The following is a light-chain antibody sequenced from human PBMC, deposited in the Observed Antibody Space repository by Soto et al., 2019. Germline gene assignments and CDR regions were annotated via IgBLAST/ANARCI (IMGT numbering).Light chain of an antibody. CDR2: SNN. CDR1: SSNIGSNS. J-gene: IGLJ2*01. CDR3: AAWDDSLNAVV. V-gene: IGLV1-44*01. Sequence: QSVLTQPPSASVTPGQRVSISCSGGSSNIGSNSVNWYQQLPGTAPKLLIYSNNQRPSGVPDRFSGSKSGTSASLAISGLQSEDEADYYCAAWDDSLNAVVFGGGTKVTVL.